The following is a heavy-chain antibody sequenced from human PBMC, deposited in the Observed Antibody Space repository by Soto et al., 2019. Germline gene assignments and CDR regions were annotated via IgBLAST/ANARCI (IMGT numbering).Heavy chain of an antibody. J-gene: IGHJ4*02. CDR3: AHSRNDFWSGSINTLDY. Sequence: QITLKESGPTLVKPTQTLTLTCTFSGFSLSTSGVGVGWIRQPPGKALEWLALIYWDDDKRYSPSLKSRLTITKDTSKNQVVLTMTNMDPVDTATYYYAHSRNDFWSGSINTLDYWGQGTLVTVSS. D-gene: IGHD3-3*01. CDR2: IYWDDDK. V-gene: IGHV2-5*02. CDR1: GFSLSTSGVG.